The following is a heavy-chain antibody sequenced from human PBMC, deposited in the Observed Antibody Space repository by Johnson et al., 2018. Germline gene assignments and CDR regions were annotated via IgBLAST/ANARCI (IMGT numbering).Heavy chain of an antibody. CDR2: IRSKAYGGTT. Sequence: EVQLLESGGGLVKPGRSLRLSCTASGFTFGDYAMSWFRQAPGKGLEWVGFIRSKAYGGTTEYAASVKGRFTISRVDSKNTLYLQMNSLKTEDTAVYYCTTTFEGMDVWGQGTTVTVSS. CDR1: GFTFGDYA. D-gene: IGHD3-3*01. J-gene: IGHJ6*02. V-gene: IGHV3-49*05. CDR3: TTTFEGMDV.